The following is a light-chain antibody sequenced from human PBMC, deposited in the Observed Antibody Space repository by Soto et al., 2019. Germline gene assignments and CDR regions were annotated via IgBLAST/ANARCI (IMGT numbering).Light chain of an antibody. CDR3: QQYNNWPPLT. Sequence: EVLMTQSPATVSVSPGDSATLTCRASQSVYNNLAWYQQKPGQARRLLIYGASTRATGLPVRFSGSGSGTEFTLTISDLQSEDSAVYFCQQYNNWPPLTFGGGTKVEI. CDR1: QSVYNN. CDR2: GAS. J-gene: IGKJ4*01. V-gene: IGKV3-15*01.